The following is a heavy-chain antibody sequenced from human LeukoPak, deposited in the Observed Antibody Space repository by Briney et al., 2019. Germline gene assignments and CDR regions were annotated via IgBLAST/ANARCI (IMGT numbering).Heavy chain of an antibody. CDR1: GFTFSSYA. Sequence: GGSLRLSCAASGFTFSSYAMSWVRQAPGKGLEWVSAISGSGGSTYYADSVKGRFTISRDNSKDTLYLQMNSLRAEDTAVYYCASTHYYDSSGYYGHYWGQGTLVTVSS. CDR2: ISGSGGST. V-gene: IGHV3-23*01. CDR3: ASTHYYDSSGYYGHY. J-gene: IGHJ4*02. D-gene: IGHD3-22*01.